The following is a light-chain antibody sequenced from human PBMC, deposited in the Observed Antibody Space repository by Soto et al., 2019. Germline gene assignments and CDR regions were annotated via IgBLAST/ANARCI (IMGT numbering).Light chain of an antibody. Sequence: QSALTQPASVSGSPGQSITLSCTGTSSDIGGYNYVSWYQQHPGKAPKLMIYEVSDRPSGISNRFSGSKSANTASLTISGLQAADEADYYCSSYTSSSTVVFGGGTKVTAL. CDR2: EVS. V-gene: IGLV2-14*01. CDR3: SSYTSSSTVV. J-gene: IGLJ3*02. CDR1: SSDIGGYNY.